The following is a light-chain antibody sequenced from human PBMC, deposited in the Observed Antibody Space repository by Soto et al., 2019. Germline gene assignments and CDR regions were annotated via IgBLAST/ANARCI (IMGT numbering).Light chain of an antibody. CDR3: HQYINPPQT. Sequence: EIVMTQSPATLSVSPGERATLSCRASQSVSSNLAWYQQKPGQAPRLLIYGASTRATGIPNRFSGSGSGTDFTLTISRLEPQDFAVYYCHQYINPPQTFGQGTKVDIK. V-gene: IGKV3D-15*01. CDR2: GAS. J-gene: IGKJ1*01. CDR1: QSVSSN.